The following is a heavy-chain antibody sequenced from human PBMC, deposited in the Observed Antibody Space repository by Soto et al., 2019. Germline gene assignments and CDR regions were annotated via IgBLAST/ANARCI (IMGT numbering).Heavy chain of an antibody. CDR3: AKGLDRASLDF. V-gene: IGHV3-23*01. D-gene: IGHD1-1*01. CDR2: LTADSDDT. Sequence: EVQLLESGGTLVQPGGSLRLSCVASGFTFSTHTTNWVRQAPGKGLEWVSRLTADSDDTSYPDSIKGRSTISRDNSKNTLYLQMNSLRAEDTAIYYCAKGLDRASLDFWGQGALVTVSS. J-gene: IGHJ4*02. CDR1: GFTFSTHT.